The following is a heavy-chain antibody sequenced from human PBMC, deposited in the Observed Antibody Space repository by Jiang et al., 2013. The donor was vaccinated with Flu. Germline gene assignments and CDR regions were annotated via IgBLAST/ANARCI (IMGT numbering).Heavy chain of an antibody. Sequence: VQLLESGGGVAQPGRSLRLSCAASGFNFRNYGIHWVRQAPGKRLEWLATISYDGNNENYVDSVEGRFSVSRDNSKNTVYLQMNSLRPEDTAIYYCATYYYYDSSGDNYYFDYWGQGTLVTVSS. CDR3: ATYYYYDSSGDNYYFDY. D-gene: IGHD3-22*01. V-gene: IGHV3-30*03. CDR2: ISYDGNNE. CDR1: GFNFRNYG. J-gene: IGHJ4*02.